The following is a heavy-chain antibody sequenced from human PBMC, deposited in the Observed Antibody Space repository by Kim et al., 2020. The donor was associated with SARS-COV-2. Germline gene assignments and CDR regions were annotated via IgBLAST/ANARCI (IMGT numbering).Heavy chain of an antibody. V-gene: IGHV1-3*01. CDR3: ARGGYGGYEVFVY. Sequence: YAQKCHGRVTSTRDTSARTAYMKLSSRRSEDTAVYYCARGGYGGYEVFVYWGQGTLVTVSS. D-gene: IGHD5-12*01. J-gene: IGHJ4*02.